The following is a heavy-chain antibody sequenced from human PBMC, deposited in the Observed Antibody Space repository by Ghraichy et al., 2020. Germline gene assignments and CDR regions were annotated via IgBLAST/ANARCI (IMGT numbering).Heavy chain of an antibody. D-gene: IGHD3-10*01. V-gene: IGHV3-7*03. CDR1: GFTFNTYW. CDR3: ARSTDDSASGAHYSYY. J-gene: IGHJ4*01. CDR2: INHDGSYS. Sequence: GGSLRLSCVASGFTFNTYWMGWVRQAPGKGLEWVGNINHDGSYSHCVDSVKGRFTISRDNAKNSLYLQMNSLRAEDTAVYYCARSTDDSASGAHYSYYWGHGTLSTVSS.